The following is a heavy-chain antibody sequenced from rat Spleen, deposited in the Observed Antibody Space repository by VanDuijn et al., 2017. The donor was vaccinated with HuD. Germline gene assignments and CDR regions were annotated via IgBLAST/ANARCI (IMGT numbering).Heavy chain of an antibody. V-gene: IGHV5S10*01. CDR1: GFTFSDYN. D-gene: IGHD1-12*03. J-gene: IGHJ3*01. Sequence: EVQLMESDGGLVQPGRSLKLSCAASGFTFSDYNMAWVRQAPKKGLEWVATIIYDGSRTYYRDSVKGRFTISRDNAQNTLYLQMNKVGSEDTAIYYCATGRDYDGYLFPYWGQGTLVTVSS. CDR3: ATGRDYDGYLFPY. CDR2: IIYDGSRT.